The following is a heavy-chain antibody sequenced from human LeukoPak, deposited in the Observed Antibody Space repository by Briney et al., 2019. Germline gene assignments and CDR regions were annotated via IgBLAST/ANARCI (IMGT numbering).Heavy chain of an antibody. V-gene: IGHV4-39*07. CDR1: GGSISSSSYY. J-gene: IGHJ5*02. Sequence: SSETLSLTCTVSGGSISSSSYYWGWIRQPPGKGLEWIGSIYYSGSTYYNPSLKSRVTISVDTSKNQFSLKLSSVTAADTAVYYCARAPNDILTLAKNSNNWFDPWGQGTLVTVSS. D-gene: IGHD3-9*01. CDR3: ARAPNDILTLAKNSNNWFDP. CDR2: IYYSGST.